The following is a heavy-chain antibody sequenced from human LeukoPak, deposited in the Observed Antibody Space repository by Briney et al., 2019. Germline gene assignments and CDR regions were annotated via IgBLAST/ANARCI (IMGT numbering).Heavy chain of an antibody. D-gene: IGHD2-15*01. J-gene: IGHJ3*02. CDR2: IKQDGSEK. Sequence: GGSLRLSCAASGFTFSSYWMSWVRQAPGKGLEWVANIKQDGSEKYYVDSVKGRFTISRDNAKNSLYLQMNSLRADDTALYFCARGAYCSGGSCYGDAFDIWGQGTMVTVSS. CDR1: GFTFSSYW. CDR3: ARGAYCSGGSCYGDAFDI. V-gene: IGHV3-7*03.